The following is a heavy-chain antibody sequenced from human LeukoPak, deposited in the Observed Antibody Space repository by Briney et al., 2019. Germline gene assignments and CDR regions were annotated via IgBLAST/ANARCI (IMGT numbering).Heavy chain of an antibody. CDR3: ARQTLLVGPRYFDY. J-gene: IGHJ4*02. V-gene: IGHV4-39*01. Sequence: SETLSLTCTVSGGSISSSSYYWGWIRQPPGKGLEWIGSIYYSGSTYYNPSLKSRVTISVDTSKNQFSLKLSSVTAADTAVYYCARQTLLVGPRYFDYWGQGTLVTVSS. D-gene: IGHD1-26*01. CDR1: GGSISSSSYY. CDR2: IYYSGST.